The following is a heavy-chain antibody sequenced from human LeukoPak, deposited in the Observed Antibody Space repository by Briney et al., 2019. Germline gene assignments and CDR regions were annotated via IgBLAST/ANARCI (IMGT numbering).Heavy chain of an antibody. CDR2: IYHSGST. V-gene: IGHV4-38-2*02. CDR3: ARAYFSSWYMNWFDP. CDR1: GYSISSGYY. J-gene: IGHJ5*02. D-gene: IGHD6-13*01. Sequence: KPSETLSLTCTVSGYSISSGYYWGWIWQPPGKGLEWIGSIYHSGSTYYNPSLKSRVTISVDTSKNQFSLKLSSVTAADTAVYYCARAYFSSWYMNWFDPWGQGTLVTVSS.